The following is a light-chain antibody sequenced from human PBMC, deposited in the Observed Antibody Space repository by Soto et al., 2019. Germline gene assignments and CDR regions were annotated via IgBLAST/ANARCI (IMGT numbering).Light chain of an antibody. CDR2: LGS. CDR3: MQALQNPWT. Sequence: DIVMTQSPLSLPVTPGEPASISCRSSQSLLHSNGNHYLDWYLQKPGQSPQLLIYLGSSRASGVPDRFSGSGSGTDFTLQISRVEADDVWVYYCMQALQNPWTFGQGTKVEIK. J-gene: IGKJ1*01. V-gene: IGKV2-28*01. CDR1: QSLLHSNGNHY.